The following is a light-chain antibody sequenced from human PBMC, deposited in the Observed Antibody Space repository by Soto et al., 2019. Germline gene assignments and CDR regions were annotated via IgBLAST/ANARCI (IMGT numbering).Light chain of an antibody. CDR1: QSVSNK. CDR2: AAS. J-gene: IGKJ1*01. V-gene: IGKV3-15*01. Sequence: EILITQSPATLSVSPGERATLSCRASQSVSNKLVWYQQKPGQAPRLLIYAASTRATGIPARFSGSGSETEFTLTISRLQPDDFATYYCQHYNSYSEAFGQGTKVDIK. CDR3: QHYNSYSEA.